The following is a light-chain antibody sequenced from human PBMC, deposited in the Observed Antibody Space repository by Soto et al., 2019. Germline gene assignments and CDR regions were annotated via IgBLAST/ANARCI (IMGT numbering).Light chain of an antibody. CDR1: QSVSSSY. Sequence: EIVLTQSPGTPSLSPGGRATLSCRASQSVSSSYLAWYQQKPGQAHRLLIYGAYSRATGIQDRFSGRGSGTDFSLTIRRLEPEDFAVYYCQQYGNSPVTFGQGTKVDIK. V-gene: IGKV3-20*01. CDR2: GAY. CDR3: QQYGNSPVT. J-gene: IGKJ1*01.